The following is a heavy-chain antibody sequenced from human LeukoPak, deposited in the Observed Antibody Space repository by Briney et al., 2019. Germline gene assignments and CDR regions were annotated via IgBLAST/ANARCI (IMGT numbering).Heavy chain of an antibody. V-gene: IGHV4-39*01. CDR2: IYYSGST. Sequence: SETLSLTCTVSGGSISSSSYYWGWIRQPPGKGLEWIGNIYYSGSTYYNPSLKSRVTISVDTSKNQFSLKLSSVTAADTAVYYCARHSDYGDYPYFDYWGQGTLVTVSS. J-gene: IGHJ4*02. CDR3: ARHSDYGDYPYFDY. D-gene: IGHD4-17*01. CDR1: GGSISSSSYY.